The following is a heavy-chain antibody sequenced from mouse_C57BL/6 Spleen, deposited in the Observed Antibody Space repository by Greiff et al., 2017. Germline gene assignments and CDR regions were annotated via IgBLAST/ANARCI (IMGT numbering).Heavy chain of an antibody. CDR3: ARGKYYGSSYDFDY. Sequence: DVKLQESGPELVKPGASVKISCKASGYTFTDYYMNWVKQSHGKSLEWIGDINPNNGGTSYNQKFKGKATLTVDKSSSTAYMELRSLTSEDSTVYYCARGKYYGSSYDFDYWGQGTTLTVSS. J-gene: IGHJ2*01. V-gene: IGHV1-26*01. D-gene: IGHD1-1*01. CDR2: INPNNGGT. CDR1: GYTFTDYY.